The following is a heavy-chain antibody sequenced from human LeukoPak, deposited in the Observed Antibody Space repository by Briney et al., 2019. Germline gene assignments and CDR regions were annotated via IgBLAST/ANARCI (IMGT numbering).Heavy chain of an antibody. V-gene: IGHV3-48*03. Sequence: GGSLRLSCTASGFTFSSYEMNWVHQAPGKGLEWVSYISTSGSTIYYADSVKGRFTISRDNAKNSLFLQMNSLRAEDTAVYYCAKNYGSGIKYYYYGVDVWGQGTTVTVSS. CDR2: ISTSGSTI. CDR3: AKNYGSGIKYYYYGVDV. J-gene: IGHJ6*02. CDR1: GFTFSSYE. D-gene: IGHD3-10*01.